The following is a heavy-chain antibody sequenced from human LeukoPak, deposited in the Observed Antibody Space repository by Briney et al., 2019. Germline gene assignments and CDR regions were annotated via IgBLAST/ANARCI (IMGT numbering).Heavy chain of an antibody. CDR3: ARGPTRAVLVVIRPVYGMDV. CDR2: IYPGASET. J-gene: IGHJ6*02. Sequence: GESLNISWQRPGXRFTSYWSGWVRQLPGKGRKCLGIIYPGASETRYSPSSQGQRTISADKSISTDSLQWSSLKTADTAMYYCARGPTRAVLVVIRPVYGMDVWGQGTTVTVSS. CDR1: GXRFTSYW. D-gene: IGHD3-3*01. V-gene: IGHV5-51*01.